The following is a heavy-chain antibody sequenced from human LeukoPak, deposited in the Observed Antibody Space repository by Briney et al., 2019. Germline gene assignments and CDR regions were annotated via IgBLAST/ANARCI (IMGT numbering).Heavy chain of an antibody. J-gene: IGHJ6*02. Sequence: GGSLRLSCAASGFTFSSYGMHWVRQAPGKGLEWVAVIWYDGSNKYYADSVKGRFTISRGNSKNTLYLQMNSLRAEDTAVYYCARDSGQLYYYGMDVWGQGTTVTVSS. D-gene: IGHD6-13*01. CDR3: ARDSGQLYYYGMDV. CDR1: GFTFSSYG. V-gene: IGHV3-33*01. CDR2: IWYDGSNK.